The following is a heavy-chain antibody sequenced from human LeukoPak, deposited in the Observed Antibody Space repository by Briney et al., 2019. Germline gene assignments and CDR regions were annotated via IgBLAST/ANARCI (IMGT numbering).Heavy chain of an antibody. CDR1: GCTFSSYA. J-gene: IGHJ4*02. Sequence: GGSLRLSSAASGCTFSSYAMSCVRQAPGKGLECVSAISGSGGSRYYADSVKGRFTISRDNSKNTLYLQMNTLRAEATAVYYCAKDARYCSSDSCVDSTGYWGQGTLVSVSS. V-gene: IGHV3-23*01. CDR2: ISGSGGSR. D-gene: IGHD2-2*01. CDR3: AKDARYCSSDSCVDSTGY.